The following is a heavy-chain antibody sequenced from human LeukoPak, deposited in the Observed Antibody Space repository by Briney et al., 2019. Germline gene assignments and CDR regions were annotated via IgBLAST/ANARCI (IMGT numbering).Heavy chain of an antibody. V-gene: IGHV1-69*13. D-gene: IGHD3-10*01. CDR1: GGTFSSYA. CDR2: IIPIFGTA. J-gene: IGHJ6*02. Sequence: GASVKVPCKASGGTFSSYAISWVRQAPGQGLEWMGGIIPIFGTANYARKFQGRVTITADESTSTTYMELSSLRSEDTAVYYCARGTGGGSGTFYYYYGMDVWGQGTTVTVSS. CDR3: ARGTGGGSGTFYYYYGMDV.